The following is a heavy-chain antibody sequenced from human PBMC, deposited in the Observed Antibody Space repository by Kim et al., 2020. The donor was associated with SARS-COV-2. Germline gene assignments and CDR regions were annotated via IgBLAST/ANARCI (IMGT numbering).Heavy chain of an antibody. V-gene: IGHV4-39*07. CDR1: GGSISSSSYY. Sequence: SETLSLTCTVSGGSISSSSYYWGWIRQPPGKGLEWIGSIYYSGSTYYNPSLKSRVTISVDTSKNQFSLKLSSVTAADTAVYYCARWELEWFDPWGQGTLVTVSS. CDR2: IYYSGST. CDR3: ARWELEWFDP. D-gene: IGHD1-26*01. J-gene: IGHJ5*02.